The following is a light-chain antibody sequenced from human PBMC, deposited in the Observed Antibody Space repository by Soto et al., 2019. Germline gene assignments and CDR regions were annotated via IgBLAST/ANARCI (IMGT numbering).Light chain of an antibody. CDR1: QSVSSSY. J-gene: IGKJ4*01. Sequence: EIVLTQSPGTLSLSPGERATLSCRASQSVSSSYLAWYQQKPGHAPRLLIYGASIRATGIPDRFSGSGSGTDFTLTISRLEPEDFAVYYCQQYDSSPLTFGGGTKVEIK. CDR3: QQYDSSPLT. CDR2: GAS. V-gene: IGKV3-20*01.